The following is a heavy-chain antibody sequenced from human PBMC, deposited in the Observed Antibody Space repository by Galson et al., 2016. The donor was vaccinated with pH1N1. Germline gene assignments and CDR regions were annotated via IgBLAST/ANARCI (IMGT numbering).Heavy chain of an antibody. D-gene: IGHD6-19*01. J-gene: IGHJ4*02. V-gene: IGHV3-53*01. CDR2: IYSGDTT. CDR1: GFSVSFSY. Sequence: SLRLSCAASGFSVSFSYLSWVRQAPGKGLEWVSIIYSGDTTYYTDSVKGRFTISRDISKNTLYLQMNSLRAEVTAVYYCAREGPVPGAFDYWGQGTLVTVSS. CDR3: AREGPVPGAFDY.